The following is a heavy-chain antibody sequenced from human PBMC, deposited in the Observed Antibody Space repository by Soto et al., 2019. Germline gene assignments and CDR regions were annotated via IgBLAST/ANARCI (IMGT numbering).Heavy chain of an antibody. V-gene: IGHV3-11*01. CDR1: GFTFSDYY. D-gene: IGHD3-10*01. Sequence: GGSLRLSCAASGFTFSDYYMSWIRQAPGKGLEWVSYISSSGSTIYYADSVKGRFTISRDNAKNSLYLQMNSLRAEDTAVYYCASSLGATVNWFDPWGQGTLVTVSS. J-gene: IGHJ5*02. CDR2: ISSSGSTI. CDR3: ASSLGATVNWFDP.